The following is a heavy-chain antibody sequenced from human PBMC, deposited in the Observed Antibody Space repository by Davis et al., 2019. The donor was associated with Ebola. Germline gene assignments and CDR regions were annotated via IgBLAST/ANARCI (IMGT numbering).Heavy chain of an antibody. CDR1: GFSLSTSGVG. D-gene: IGHD1-1*01. CDR3: ATRRSGYNWNHGDFDY. CDR2: LYWDNEK. Sequence: SGPTLVKPPQPLTLTCTFSGFSLSTSGVGVGWIRQPPGKALEWPALLYWDNEKRYSPSLRSRLTITKDASNTQVVLVMTNVESVDTATYYCATRRSGYNWNHGDFDYWGHGTLVTVSS. J-gene: IGHJ4*01. V-gene: IGHV2-5*02.